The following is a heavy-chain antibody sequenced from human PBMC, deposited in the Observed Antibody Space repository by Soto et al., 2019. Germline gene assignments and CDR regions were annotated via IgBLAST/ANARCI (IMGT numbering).Heavy chain of an antibody. Sequence: SETLSLTCAVYGGSFSGYYWGWIRQPPGKGLEWIGEINHSGSTNYNPSLKSRVTISVDTSKNQFSLKLSSVTAAATAVYYCARGLGPIIDYWGQGTLVTVSS. CDR1: GGSFSGYY. D-gene: IGHD5-12*01. CDR3: ARGLGPIIDY. CDR2: INHSGST. V-gene: IGHV4-34*01. J-gene: IGHJ4*02.